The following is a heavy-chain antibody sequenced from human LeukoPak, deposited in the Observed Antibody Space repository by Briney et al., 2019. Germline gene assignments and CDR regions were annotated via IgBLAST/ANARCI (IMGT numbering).Heavy chain of an antibody. CDR3: ARGGDGSGGSCYSGFDP. D-gene: IGHD2-15*01. Sequence: SGEASCKAFGGTFCSYATSGVRQAPGQRVECMGGIIPIFSTTKDAQKFQGRVTTTAYESTSTAYMELSSLRSEDTAVYYCARGGDGSGGSCYSGFDPWGQGNLVTVSS. CDR2: IIPIFSTT. J-gene: IGHJ5*02. CDR1: GGTFCSYA. V-gene: IGHV1-69*01.